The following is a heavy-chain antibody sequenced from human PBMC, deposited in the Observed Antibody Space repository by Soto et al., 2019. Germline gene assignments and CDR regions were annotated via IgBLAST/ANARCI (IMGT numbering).Heavy chain of an antibody. J-gene: IGHJ4*02. CDR3: ARDRQLELVVFDY. Sequence: GASVKVSCKASGYTFTSYAMHWVRQAPGQRLEWMGWINAGNGNTKYSQKFQGRVTITRDTSASTAYMELSSLRSEDTAVYYCARDRQLELVVFDYWGQGTLVTVSS. V-gene: IGHV1-3*01. CDR2: INAGNGNT. CDR1: GYTFTSYA. D-gene: IGHD1-7*01.